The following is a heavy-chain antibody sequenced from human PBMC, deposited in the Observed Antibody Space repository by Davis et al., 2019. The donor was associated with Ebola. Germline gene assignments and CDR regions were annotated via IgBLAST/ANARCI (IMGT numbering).Heavy chain of an antibody. CDR1: GFSFSSFA. J-gene: IGHJ4*02. D-gene: IGHD4-17*01. CDR2: IWYDGSNK. Sequence: GESLKISCAASGFSFSSFAIHWVRQAPGKGLEWVAQIWYDGSNKYYSDSVKGRFTISRDNSQNIVYLQMNGLRDEDTALYYCARESGPYGHDYWGQGTLVTVSS. CDR3: ARESGPYGHDY. V-gene: IGHV3-33*01.